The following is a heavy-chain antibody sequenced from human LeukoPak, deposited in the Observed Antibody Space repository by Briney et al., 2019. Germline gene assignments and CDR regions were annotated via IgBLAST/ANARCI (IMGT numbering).Heavy chain of an antibody. CDR1: GYTFTDYY. V-gene: IGHV1-2*02. Sequence: GASVKVSCKTSGYTFTDYYIHWVRQAPGQGLEWMGWINPNSGETNSAQKFQGRVTMTGDTSISAAYMELNRVTSDDTAVYYCARDRDYSNTERGFDYWGQGNPVSVSS. D-gene: IGHD4-11*01. CDR2: INPNSGET. J-gene: IGHJ4*02. CDR3: ARDRDYSNTERGFDY.